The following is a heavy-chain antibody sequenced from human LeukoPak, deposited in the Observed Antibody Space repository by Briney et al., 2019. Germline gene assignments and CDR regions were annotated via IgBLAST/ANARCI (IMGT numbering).Heavy chain of an antibody. J-gene: IGHJ4*02. D-gene: IGHD3-22*01. CDR1: GFTVSSNS. CDR3: ARRAGDYSHPYDY. Sequence: GGSLRLSCTVSGFTVSSNSMSWVRQAPGKGLEWVSFIYSGGNTHNSDSVKGQFTISRDNSKNTLYLQMNTLRAEDTAVYYCARRAGDYSHPYDYWGQGTLVTVSS. V-gene: IGHV3-53*01. CDR2: IYSGGNT.